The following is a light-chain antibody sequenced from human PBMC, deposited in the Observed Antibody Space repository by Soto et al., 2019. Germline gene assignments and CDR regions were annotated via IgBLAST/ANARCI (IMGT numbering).Light chain of an antibody. CDR1: QSISRS. J-gene: IGKJ2*01. CDR2: LAS. CDR3: QQRYSAPYT. V-gene: IGKV1-39*01. Sequence: DIQMTPSPSSLSASVGDRATITCRASQSISRSLNWYQEKPGKAPKLLIFLASSLQSGVPSRFSGSGSGTDFTLTISNLQPEDSGTYFCQQRYSAPYTFGQGTNLEIK.